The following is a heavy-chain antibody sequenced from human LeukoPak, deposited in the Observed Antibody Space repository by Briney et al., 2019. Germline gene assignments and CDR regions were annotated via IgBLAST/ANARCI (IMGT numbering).Heavy chain of an antibody. Sequence: GGSLRLSCAAAGFTFTSYWMHWVRQAPGKGLVWVSRVNSDGSSTTYADSVRGRFTISRDNAKNTLYLQMNSLRAEDTAVYYCARGRYYGMDVWGQGTTVTVSS. V-gene: IGHV3-74*01. CDR1: GFTFTSYW. J-gene: IGHJ6*02. CDR3: ARGRYYGMDV. CDR2: VNSDGSST.